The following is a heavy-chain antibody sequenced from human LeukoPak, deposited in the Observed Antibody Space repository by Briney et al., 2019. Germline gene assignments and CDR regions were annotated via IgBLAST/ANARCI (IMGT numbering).Heavy chain of an antibody. Sequence: GASVKVSCKASGYTFTSYYMHWVRQAPGQGLEWMGIINPSGGSTSYAQKFQGRVTMTEGTSTDTAYMELSSLRSEDTAVYYCATTGFEVAYYFDYWGQGTLVTVSS. CDR2: INPSGGST. CDR3: ATTGFEVAYYFDY. D-gene: IGHD5-24*01. J-gene: IGHJ4*02. V-gene: IGHV1-46*01. CDR1: GYTFTSYY.